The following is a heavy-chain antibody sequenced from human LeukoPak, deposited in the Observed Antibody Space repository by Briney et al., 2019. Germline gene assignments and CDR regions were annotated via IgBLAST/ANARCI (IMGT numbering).Heavy chain of an antibody. D-gene: IGHD1-26*01. CDR1: GNSISSGDNY. Sequence: PSETLSLTCTASGNSISSGDNYWSWIRQPAGKGLEWIGRIYTSGSTNYNPSLKSRVTISGDTSKNQFSLRLSSVTAADTAVYYCARDMVGVSWGYNRFDLWGQGTLVTVSS. V-gene: IGHV4-61*02. CDR2: IYTSGST. CDR3: ARDMVGVSWGYNRFDL. J-gene: IGHJ5*02.